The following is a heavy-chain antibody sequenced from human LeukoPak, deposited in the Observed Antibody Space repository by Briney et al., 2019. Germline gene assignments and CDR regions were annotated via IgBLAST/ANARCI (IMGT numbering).Heavy chain of an antibody. CDR2: IYYSGTT. CDR1: GDSMSSYY. Sequence: SETLSLTCTVSGDSMSSYYWSWIRQSPGRGLEWIGYIYYSGTTNYNPSLKSRVTISVDTSKKQFSLKLSSVTAADTAVYYCARGQPITVPYIVGATGGWFDPWGQGTLVTVSS. J-gene: IGHJ5*02. D-gene: IGHD1-26*01. CDR3: ARGQPITVPYIVGATGGWFDP. V-gene: IGHV4-59*01.